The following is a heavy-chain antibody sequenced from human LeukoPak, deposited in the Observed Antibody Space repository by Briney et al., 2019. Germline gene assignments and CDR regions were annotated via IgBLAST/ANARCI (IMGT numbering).Heavy chain of an antibody. CDR1: GGSISSYY. D-gene: IGHD6-19*01. CDR2: IYYSGST. V-gene: IGHV4-59*01. CDR3: ARDADGQWLAAHRLGDAFDI. Sequence: SETLSLTCTVSGGSISSYYWSWIRQPPGKGLEWIGYIYYSGSTNYNPSLQSRATISVDTSKNQCSLKLSYVTAADTAVYYCARDADGQWLAAHRLGDAFDIWGQGRMVTVSS. J-gene: IGHJ3*02.